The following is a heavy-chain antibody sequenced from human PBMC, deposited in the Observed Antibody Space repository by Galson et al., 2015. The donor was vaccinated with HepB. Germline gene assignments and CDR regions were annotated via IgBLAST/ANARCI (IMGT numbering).Heavy chain of an antibody. CDR1: GDSVRSSDSY. J-gene: IGHJ4*02. D-gene: IGHD6-19*01. Sequence: SETLSLTCTVSGDSVRSSDSYWGWIRQPPGKGLEWIGTIYYSGTTYYNPSLQSRVNISVDTSKNQFSLKLSSVTAADTAVYYCARRSSSAWYMDYWGQGTLVTVSS. CDR2: IYYSGTT. CDR3: ARRSSSAWYMDY. V-gene: IGHV4-39*01.